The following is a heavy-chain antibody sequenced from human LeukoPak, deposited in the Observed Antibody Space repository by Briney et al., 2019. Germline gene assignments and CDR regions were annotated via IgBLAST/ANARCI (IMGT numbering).Heavy chain of an antibody. CDR1: GYTFTGYY. J-gene: IGHJ4*02. V-gene: IGHV1-2*02. CDR2: INPNSGGT. Sequence: GASVKVSCKASGYTFTGYYMHWVRQAPGQGLEWMGWINPNSGGTNYAQKFQGRVTMTRDTSISTAYMELSRLRSDDTAVYYCARALRSAMASFDYWGQGTLVTASS. CDR3: ARALRSAMASFDY. D-gene: IGHD5-24*01.